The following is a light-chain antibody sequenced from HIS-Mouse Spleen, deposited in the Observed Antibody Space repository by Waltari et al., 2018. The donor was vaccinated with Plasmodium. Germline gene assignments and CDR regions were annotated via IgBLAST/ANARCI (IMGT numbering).Light chain of an antibody. J-gene: IGKJ3*01. CDR1: QSVSSN. CDR3: QQYNNWSFT. CDR2: GAS. Sequence: EIVMTQSPATLSVSPGERATLSCTASQSVSSNLAWYQQKPGQAPRLLIYGASTRATGIPARVSGSGSGTEFTLTISSLQSEDFAVYYCQQYNNWSFTFGPGTKVDIK. V-gene: IGKV3-15*01.